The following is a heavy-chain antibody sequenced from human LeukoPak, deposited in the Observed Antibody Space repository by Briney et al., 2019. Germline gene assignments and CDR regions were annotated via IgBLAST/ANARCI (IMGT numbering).Heavy chain of an antibody. CDR3: ARPSVGANDAFDV. CDR2: INTNTGNP. D-gene: IGHD1-26*01. J-gene: IGHJ3*01. Sequence: ASVKVSCKASGYTFTSYAMNWVRQAPGQGLEWMGWINTNTGNPTYAQGFTGRFVFSLDTSVSTAYLYISNLKAEDTAVYYCARPSVGANDAFDVWGQGTMVTVSS. CDR1: GYTFTSYA. V-gene: IGHV7-4-1*02.